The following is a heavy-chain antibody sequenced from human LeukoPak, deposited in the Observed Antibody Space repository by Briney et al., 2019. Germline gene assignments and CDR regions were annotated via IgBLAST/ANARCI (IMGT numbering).Heavy chain of an antibody. D-gene: IGHD6-13*01. CDR1: GFTVSSNY. Sequence: GGSLRLSCAASGFTVSSNYMSWVRQAPGKGLEWVSVIYSGGSTYYADSVKGRFTISRDNSKNTLYLQMNSLRAEDTAVYYCAGVVTAGIRNNWFDPWGQGTLVTVSS. V-gene: IGHV3-66*02. CDR3: AGVVTAGIRNNWFDP. J-gene: IGHJ5*02. CDR2: IYSGGST.